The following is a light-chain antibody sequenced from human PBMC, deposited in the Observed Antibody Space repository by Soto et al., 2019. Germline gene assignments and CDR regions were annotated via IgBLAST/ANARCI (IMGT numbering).Light chain of an antibody. Sequence: DIQMTQSPSTLSASVGERVSIACRASQSVSGWLAWYQQKPGKAPKLLIYKASTLKSGVPSRFSGSGSGTDFTFTISSLQPEDIATYYCQQYDNLVTFGGGTKVDI. CDR2: KAS. J-gene: IGKJ4*01. V-gene: IGKV1-5*03. CDR3: QQYDNLVT. CDR1: QSVSGW.